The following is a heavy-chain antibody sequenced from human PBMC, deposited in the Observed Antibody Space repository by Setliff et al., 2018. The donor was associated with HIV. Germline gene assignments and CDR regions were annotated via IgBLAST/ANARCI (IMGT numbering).Heavy chain of an antibody. CDR3: ARGSGGWYIDNWFDP. CDR2: IYTRGST. D-gene: IGHD6-19*01. Sequence: KPSETLSLTCTVSGGSISSGSYYWSWIRQPAGKGLEWIGHIYTRGSTNYNPSLKSRVTISVDTSKNQFSLKLSSVTAADTAVYYCARGSGGWYIDNWFDPWGQGTLVTVSS. V-gene: IGHV4-61*09. CDR1: GGSISSGSYY. J-gene: IGHJ5*02.